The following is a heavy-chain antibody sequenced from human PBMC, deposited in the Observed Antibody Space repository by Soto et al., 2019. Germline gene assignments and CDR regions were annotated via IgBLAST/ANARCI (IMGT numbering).Heavy chain of an antibody. CDR3: AKENGYSSSWFEFDY. CDR2: ISGSGGST. Sequence: PGGSLRLSCAASGFTFRSYAMSWVRQAPGKGLEWVSLISGSGGSTYYADSVKGRFTISRDNSKNTLYLQMNSLRAEDTAVYYCAKENGYSSSWFEFDYWGQGTLVTVSS. D-gene: IGHD6-13*01. V-gene: IGHV3-23*01. CDR1: GFTFRSYA. J-gene: IGHJ4*02.